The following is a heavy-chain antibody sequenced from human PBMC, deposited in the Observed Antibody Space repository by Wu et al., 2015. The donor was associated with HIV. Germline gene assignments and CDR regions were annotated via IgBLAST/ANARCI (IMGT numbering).Heavy chain of an antibody. CDR3: ARNLFGRYDVIDM. CDR2: INPKGGIT. CDR1: GYTFTSYD. Sequence: QVQLVQSGAEVKKPGASVKVSCKASGYTFTSYDINWMRQAPGQGPEWMGLINPKGGITTYAQNFKGRVTMTSDTSTSTLYLEVNSLRSEDTAVYYCARNLFGRYDVIDMWGQGTMVIVSS. J-gene: IGHJ3*02. V-gene: IGHV1-46*01. D-gene: IGHD3-16*01.